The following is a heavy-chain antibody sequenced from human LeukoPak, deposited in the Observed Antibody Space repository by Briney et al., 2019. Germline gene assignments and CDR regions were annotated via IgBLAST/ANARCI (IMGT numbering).Heavy chain of an antibody. CDR1: GGSISSFY. CDR2: IYYSGST. J-gene: IGHJ4*02. CDR3: ARMQHTMVRGVIITPLDY. V-gene: IGHV4-59*01. Sequence: SETLCLTCTVSGGSISSFYWSWIRQPPGKELEWIGYIYYSGSTNYNPSLKSRVTISVDTSKNQFSLKLSSVTAADTAVYYCARMQHTMVRGVIITPLDYWGQGTLVTVSS. D-gene: IGHD3-10*01.